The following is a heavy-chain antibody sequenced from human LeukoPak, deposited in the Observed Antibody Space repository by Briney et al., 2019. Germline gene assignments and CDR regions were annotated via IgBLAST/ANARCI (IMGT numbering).Heavy chain of an antibody. J-gene: IGHJ4*02. CDR1: GGTFSSYA. Sequence: GSAVNVSCKASGGTFSSYAISWVRQAPGQGLEWMGGIIPIFGTANYAQKFQGRVTITADESTSTAYMELSSLRSEDAAVYYCARVYGYDGGYYFDYWGQGTLVTVSS. D-gene: IGHD5-18*01. CDR3: ARVYGYDGGYYFDY. V-gene: IGHV1-69*13. CDR2: IIPIFGTA.